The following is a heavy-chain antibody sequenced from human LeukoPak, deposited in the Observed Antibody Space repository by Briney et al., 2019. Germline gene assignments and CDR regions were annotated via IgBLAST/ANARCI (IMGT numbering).Heavy chain of an antibody. CDR3: ARDYGSNLSFDY. V-gene: IGHV4-59*01. D-gene: IGHD4-23*01. CDR1: GGSISSYY. Sequence: SETLSLTCTVSGGSISSYYWSWIRQPPGKGLEWIGYIYYSGSTNYNPSLKSRVTISVDTSKNQFSLKLSSVTAADTAVYYCARDYGSNLSFDYWGQGTLVTVSS. J-gene: IGHJ4*02. CDR2: IYYSGST.